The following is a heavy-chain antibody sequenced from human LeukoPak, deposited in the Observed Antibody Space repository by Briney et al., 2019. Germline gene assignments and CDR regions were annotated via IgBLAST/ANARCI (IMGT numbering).Heavy chain of an antibody. J-gene: IGHJ4*02. V-gene: IGHV3-33*01. Sequence: PGGSLRLSCVASGFTFSRYGMHWVRQAPGKGLEWVAVIWYDGSYKYYADSVKGRFTISRDNPKNTLYLQMNSLRAEDTAVYYCARNWKYCSGGTCYGGFDYSGQGTLVTVSS. CDR1: GFTFSRYG. CDR2: IWYDGSYK. CDR3: ARNWKYCSGGTCYGGFDY. D-gene: IGHD2-15*01.